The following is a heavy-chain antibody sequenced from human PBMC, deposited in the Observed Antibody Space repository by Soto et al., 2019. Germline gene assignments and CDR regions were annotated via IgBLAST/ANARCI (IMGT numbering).Heavy chain of an antibody. J-gene: IGHJ4*02. CDR2: IYYSGST. D-gene: IGHD3-10*01. CDR3: ARDGEWSPGGVGAIDY. V-gene: IGHV4-30-4*01. Sequence: SETLSLTCTVSGGSISSGDYYWSWIRQPPGKGLEWIGYIYYSGSTYYKPSLKSRVTISVDTSKNQFSLKLSSVTAADTAVYYCARDGEWSPGGVGAIDYWGQGTLVTVSS. CDR1: GGSISSGDYY.